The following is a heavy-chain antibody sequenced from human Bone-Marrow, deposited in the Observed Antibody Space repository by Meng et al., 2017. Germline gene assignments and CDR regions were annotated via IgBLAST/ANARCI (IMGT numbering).Heavy chain of an antibody. CDR2: IWYDGSNK. D-gene: IGHD1-26*01. CDR1: GFTFSSYG. CDR3: ARENSGSYYYYYGMDV. J-gene: IGHJ6*02. Sequence: GESLRLSCAASGFTFSSYGMHWVRQAPGKGLEWVAVIWYDGSNKYYADSVKGRFTISRDNSKNTLYLQMNSLRAEDTAVYYCARENSGSYYYYYGMDVWGQGTTVTVSS. V-gene: IGHV3-33*01.